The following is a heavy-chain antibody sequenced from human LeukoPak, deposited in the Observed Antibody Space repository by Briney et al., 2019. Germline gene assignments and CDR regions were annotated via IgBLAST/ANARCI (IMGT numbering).Heavy chain of an antibody. J-gene: IGHJ4*02. D-gene: IGHD5-12*01. CDR1: GGSISSGGYS. CDR3: ARGRGIVATRGLFDY. Sequence: SQTLSLTCAVSGGSISSGGYSWSRIRQPPGKGLEWIGEINHSGSTNYNPSLKSRVTISVDTSKNQFSLKLSSVTAADTAVYYCARGRGIVATRGLFDYWGQGTLVTVSS. V-gene: IGHV4-30-2*01. CDR2: INHSGST.